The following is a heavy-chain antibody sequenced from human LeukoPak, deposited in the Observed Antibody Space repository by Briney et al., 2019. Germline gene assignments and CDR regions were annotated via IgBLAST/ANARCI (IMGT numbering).Heavy chain of an antibody. V-gene: IGHV4-34*01. D-gene: IGHD3-10*01. CDR2: INHSGST. CDR1: GGSISSYY. J-gene: IGHJ4*02. CDR3: VAGSGSYRYFDY. Sequence: SETLSLTCTVSGGSISSYYWSWIRQPPGKGLEWIGEINHSGSTNYNPSLKSRVTISVDTSKNQFSLKLSSVTAADTAVYYCVAGSGSYRYFDYWGQGTLVTVSS.